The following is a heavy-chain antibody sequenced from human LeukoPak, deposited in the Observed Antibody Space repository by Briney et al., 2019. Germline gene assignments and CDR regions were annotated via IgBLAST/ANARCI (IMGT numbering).Heavy chain of an antibody. Sequence: LPGGSLRLSCAASGFTFSSYWMQWVRQAPGKGLELVSVIYNGDSTYYADSVKDRFTISRDNSKNTLYLQMNSLRAEDTAVYYCARGSYFDYWGQGILVTVSS. CDR1: GFTFSSYW. J-gene: IGHJ4*02. V-gene: IGHV3-53*01. CDR2: IYNGDST. CDR3: ARGSYFDY.